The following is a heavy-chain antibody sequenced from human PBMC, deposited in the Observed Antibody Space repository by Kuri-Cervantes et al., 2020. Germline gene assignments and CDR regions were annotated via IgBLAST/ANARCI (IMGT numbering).Heavy chain of an antibody. V-gene: IGHV1-8*01. CDR3: AREYRDYGPAWFDP. CDR2: TNPNSGNT. CDR1: GYTFTSYD. Sequence: ASVKVSCKASGYTFTSYDINWVRQATGQGLEWMGWTNPNSGNTGYAQKFQGRVTMTRNTSISTAYMELSSLRSEDTAVYYCAREYRDYGPAWFDPWGQGTLVTVSS. J-gene: IGHJ5*02. D-gene: IGHD4-17*01.